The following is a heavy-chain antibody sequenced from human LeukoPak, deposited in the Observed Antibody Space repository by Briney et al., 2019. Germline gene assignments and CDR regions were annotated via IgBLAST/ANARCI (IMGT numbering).Heavy chain of an antibody. J-gene: IGHJ6*04. CDR1: GYSISSGYY. CDR3: ARGSSVVRGAMHV. V-gene: IGHV4-38-2*02. Sequence: SETLSLTCTVSGYSISSGYYWGWIRQPPGKGLEWIGCIYYSGSTYYNPSLKSRVTISVDTSKNQFSLKLSSVTAADTAVYYCARGSSVVRGAMHVWGLGTTVTISS. CDR2: IYYSGST. D-gene: IGHD3-10*01.